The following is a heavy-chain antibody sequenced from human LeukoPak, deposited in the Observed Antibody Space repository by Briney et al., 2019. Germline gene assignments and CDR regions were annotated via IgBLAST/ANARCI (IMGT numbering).Heavy chain of an antibody. V-gene: IGHV4-30-2*01. CDR2: IYHSGST. CDR3: ARLGTTASFDY. J-gene: IGHJ4*02. CDR1: GGSISSGGYY. Sequence: PSETLSLTCTVSGGSISSGGYYWSWIRQPPGKGLEWIGYIYHSGSTYYNPSLKSRVTISVDRSKNQFSLKLSSVTAADTAVYYCARLGTTASFDYWARELWSPSPQ. D-gene: IGHD1-7*01.